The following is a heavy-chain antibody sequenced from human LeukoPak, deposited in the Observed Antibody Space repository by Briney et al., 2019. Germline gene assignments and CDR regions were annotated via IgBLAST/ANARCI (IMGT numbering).Heavy chain of an antibody. D-gene: IGHD4-11*01. J-gene: IGHJ4*02. CDR3: ARVPRDDYSNLHDY. CDR2: MNPNSGNT. Sequence: GASVKVSCKASGYTFTSYDINWVRQATGQGLEWMGWMNPNSGNTGYAQKFRGRVTMTRSTSITTAYMELSSLRSEDTAVYYCARVPRDDYSNLHDYWGQGTLVTVSS. V-gene: IGHV1-8*01. CDR1: GYTFTSYD.